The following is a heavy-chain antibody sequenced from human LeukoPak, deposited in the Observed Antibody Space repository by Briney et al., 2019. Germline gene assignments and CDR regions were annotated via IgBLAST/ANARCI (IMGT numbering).Heavy chain of an antibody. V-gene: IGHV1-18*04. CDR3: ARDVDTAMVDY. CDR1: GYTFTSYG. D-gene: IGHD5-18*01. CDR2: ISAHNGNT. J-gene: IGHJ4*02. Sequence: ASAKVSCKASGYTFTSYGISWVRQAPGQGLEWMGWISAHNGNTNYAQKLQGRVTMTTDTSASTAYMELRSLRSDDTAVYYCARDVDTAMVDYWGQGTLVTVSS.